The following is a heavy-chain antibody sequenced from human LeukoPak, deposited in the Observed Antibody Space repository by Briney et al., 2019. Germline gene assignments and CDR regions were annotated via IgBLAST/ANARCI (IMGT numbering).Heavy chain of an antibody. Sequence: ASVKVSCKASGYTFTSYDINWVRQATGQGLEWMGWMNPNSGNTGYAQKFQGRVTITRNTSISTAYMELSSLRSEDTAVYYCARDREEGYFDWLLWGQGTLVTVSS. V-gene: IGHV1-8*03. D-gene: IGHD3-9*01. CDR3: ARDREEGYFDWLL. CDR1: GYTFTSYD. J-gene: IGHJ4*02. CDR2: MNPNSGNT.